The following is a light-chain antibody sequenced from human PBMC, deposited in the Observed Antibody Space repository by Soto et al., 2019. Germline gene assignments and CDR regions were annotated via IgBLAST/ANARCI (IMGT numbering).Light chain of an antibody. CDR2: DAS. V-gene: IGKV3D-15*01. Sequence: EIVLTQSPATLSLSPGERATLSFRSSQSISSSFLAWYQQKPGQAPRLLIYDASHRATGIPARFSGSGSGTEFTLTISSLQSEDFAVYYCQQYNNWPQTFGQGTKVDIK. CDR3: QQYNNWPQT. CDR1: QSISSS. J-gene: IGKJ1*01.